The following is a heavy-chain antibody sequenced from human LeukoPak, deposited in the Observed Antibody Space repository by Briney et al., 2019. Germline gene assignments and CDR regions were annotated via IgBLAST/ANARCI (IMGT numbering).Heavy chain of an antibody. J-gene: IGHJ4*02. CDR3: ARKSREDIDY. V-gene: IGHV3-21*01. CDR2: ISSSSSYI. D-gene: IGHD2-15*01. Sequence: GGSLRLSCAASGFTFRSYEMNWVRQAPGKGLEWVSSISSSSSYIYYADSVKGRFTISRDNAKNSLYLQMNSLRAEDTAVYYCARKSREDIDYWGQGTLVTVSS. CDR1: GFTFRSYE.